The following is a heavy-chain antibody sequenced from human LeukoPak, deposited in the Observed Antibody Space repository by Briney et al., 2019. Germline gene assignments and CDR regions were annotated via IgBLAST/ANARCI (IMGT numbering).Heavy chain of an antibody. CDR1: GGSISSDY. V-gene: IGHV4-59*01. D-gene: IGHD4-17*01. J-gene: IGHJ4*02. CDR3: ARARYDYGDFQIDY. Sequence: SETLSLTCTVSGGSISSDYWSWIRQPPGKGLELIGYIFYIGSTNYNPSLKSRVTISVDTSKNQFSLKLNSVTAADTAVYYCARARYDYGDFQIDYWGQGTLVTVSS. CDR2: IFYIGST.